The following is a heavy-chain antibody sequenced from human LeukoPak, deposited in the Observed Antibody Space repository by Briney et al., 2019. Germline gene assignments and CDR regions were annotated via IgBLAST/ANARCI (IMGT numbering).Heavy chain of an antibody. Sequence: GRSLRLSCAASGFTFSSYAMHWVRQAPGKGLEWVAVISYDGSNKYYADSVKGRFTISRDNSKNTLFLQMNSLRDEDTAVYYCATSRVVTPSYYFDYWGQGTLVTVSS. CDR2: ISYDGSNK. V-gene: IGHV3-30*01. CDR1: GFTFSSYA. CDR3: ATSRVVTPSYYFDY. J-gene: IGHJ4*02. D-gene: IGHD4-23*01.